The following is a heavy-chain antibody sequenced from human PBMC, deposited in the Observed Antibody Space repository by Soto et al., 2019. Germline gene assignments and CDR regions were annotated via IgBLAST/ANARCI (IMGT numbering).Heavy chain of an antibody. D-gene: IGHD2-2*01. CDR2: INRDGSVT. CDR3: ARADIVVGPYMRI. CDR1: GLTYSTAW. Sequence: EVRLAESGGGSVHPGGSLRLSCEVSGLTYSTAWMHWVRQAPGKGLVWVSSINRDGSVTNYADSVKGRFTISRDSAEKTLYLQINSLRADDTGVYYCARADIVVGPYMRIWGQGTMVTVSP. V-gene: IGHV3-74*01. J-gene: IGHJ4*03.